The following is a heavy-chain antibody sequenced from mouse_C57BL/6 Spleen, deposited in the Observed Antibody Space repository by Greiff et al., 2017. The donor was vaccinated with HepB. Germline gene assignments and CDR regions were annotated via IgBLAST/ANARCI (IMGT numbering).Heavy chain of an antibody. CDR3: AKIYYYGSSYVDYAMDY. Sequence: QVQLKQPGAELVKPGASVKLSCKASGYTFTSYWMHWVKQRPGRGLEWIGRIDPNSGGTKYNEKFKSKATLTVDKPSSTAYMQLSSLTSEDSAVYYCAKIYYYGSSYVDYAMDYWGQGTSVTVSS. CDR1: GYTFTSYW. CDR2: IDPNSGGT. J-gene: IGHJ4*01. D-gene: IGHD1-1*01. V-gene: IGHV1-72*01.